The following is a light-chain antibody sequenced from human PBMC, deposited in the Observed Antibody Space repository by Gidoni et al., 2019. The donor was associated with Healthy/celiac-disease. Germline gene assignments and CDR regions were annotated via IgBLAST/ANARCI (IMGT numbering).Light chain of an antibody. CDR1: SSDVGSYNL. CDR2: EGS. CDR3: CSYAGSSYV. V-gene: IGLV2-23*01. J-gene: IGLJ1*01. Sequence: QSALTQPCSVSGSPGQSITISCTGTSSDVGSYNLVSWYQQHPGKAPKLMIYEGSKRPSGVSNRFSGSKSGNTASLTISGLQAEDEADYYCCSYAGSSYVFGTGTKVTVL.